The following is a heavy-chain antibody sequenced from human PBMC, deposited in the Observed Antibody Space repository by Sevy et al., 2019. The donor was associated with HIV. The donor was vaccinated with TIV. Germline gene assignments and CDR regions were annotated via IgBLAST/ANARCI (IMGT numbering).Heavy chain of an antibody. CDR3: ARDRRYCSGGSCQGSGGMDV. J-gene: IGHJ6*02. V-gene: IGHV3-48*01. CDR2: ISSSSSTI. CDR1: GFTFSSYS. D-gene: IGHD2-15*01. Sequence: GGSLRLSCAASGFTFSSYSMNWVRQAPGKGLEWVSYISSSSSTIYYADSVKGRFTISRDNAKNSLYLQMNSLRAEDTAVYYWARDRRYCSGGSCQGSGGMDVWGQGTTVTVSS.